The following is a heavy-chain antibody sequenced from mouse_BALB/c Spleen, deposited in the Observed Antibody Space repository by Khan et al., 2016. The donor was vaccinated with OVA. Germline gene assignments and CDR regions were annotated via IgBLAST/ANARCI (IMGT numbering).Heavy chain of an antibody. D-gene: IGHD1-1*01. Sequence: VKLLESGAELAKPGASVKMSCKASGYTFINYWILWVKQRPGQGLEWIGYINPSTGYTEYNQNFKDKATLTADKSSSTAYMQLSSLTSEDSAVYYCARRGLRWDLDYWGQGTTRTVSS. CDR3: ARRGLRWDLDY. CDR2: INPSTGYT. CDR1: GYTFINYW. J-gene: IGHJ2*01. V-gene: IGHV1-7*01.